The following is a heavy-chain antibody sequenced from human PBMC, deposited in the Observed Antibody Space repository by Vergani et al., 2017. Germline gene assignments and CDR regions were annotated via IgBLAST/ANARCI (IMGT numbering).Heavy chain of an antibody. CDR3: AREGGYYFDY. V-gene: IGHV4-59*01. Sequence: VQLQESGPGLVKPSETLSLPCTVSGGSISSYYWSWIRQPPGKGLEWIGYIYYSGSTNYNPSLKSRVTISVDTSTNQFSLKLSAVTAADTAVYDCAREGGYYFDYWGQGTLVTVSS. J-gene: IGHJ4*02. D-gene: IGHD3-16*01. CDR2: IYYSGST. CDR1: GGSISSYY.